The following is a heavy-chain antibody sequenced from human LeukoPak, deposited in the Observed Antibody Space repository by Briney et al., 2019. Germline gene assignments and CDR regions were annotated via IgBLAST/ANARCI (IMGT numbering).Heavy chain of an antibody. CDR1: GYSFTSYW. V-gene: IGHV5-51*01. J-gene: IGHJ3*02. CDR2: IYPGDSDT. CDR3: ARHTEGVVVTAAAFDI. D-gene: IGHD2-21*02. Sequence: GESLKISCKGSGYSFTSYWIGWVRQMPGKGLEWMGIIYPGDSDTRYSPSFQGQVTISADKSISTAYLQWSSLKASDTAMYYCARHTEGVVVTAAAFDIWGQGTMVTVSP.